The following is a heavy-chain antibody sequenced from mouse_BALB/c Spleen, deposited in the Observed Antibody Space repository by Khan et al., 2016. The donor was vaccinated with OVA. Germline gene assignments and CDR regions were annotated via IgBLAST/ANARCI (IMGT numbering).Heavy chain of an antibody. CDR3: AKGVWSYYYALDY. CDR2: IWGGGST. V-gene: IGHV2-6-5*01. Sequence: QVRLQQSGPGLVAPSQSLSITCTVSGFSLTDYGVSWIRQPPGKGLEWLGVIWGGGSTYYNSTLKSRLSISKDNSKSQVFLKMSSLQTDDTAMYYGAKGVWSYYYALDYWGQGTSGTVSS. J-gene: IGHJ4*01. CDR1: GFSLTDYG.